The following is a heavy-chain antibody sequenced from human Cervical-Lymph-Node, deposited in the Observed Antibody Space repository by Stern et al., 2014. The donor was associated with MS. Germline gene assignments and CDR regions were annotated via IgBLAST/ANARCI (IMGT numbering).Heavy chain of an antibody. D-gene: IGHD2-21*01. CDR2: IHHTGAT. V-gene: IGHV4-31*03. Sequence: QVQLQESGPGLVKPSQTLPLSCTVSGAPVSSGGYYWTWLRQLPGKGLEWVGYIHHTGATFYNPSLKSRVAISVDTSENQFSLKLTSVTAADTAVYYCAAIGPRMEGACFDIWGQGTMVTVSS. J-gene: IGHJ3*02. CDR1: GAPVSSGGYY. CDR3: AAIGPRMEGACFDI.